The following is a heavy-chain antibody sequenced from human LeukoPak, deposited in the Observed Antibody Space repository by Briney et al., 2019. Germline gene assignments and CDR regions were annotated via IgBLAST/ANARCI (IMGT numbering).Heavy chain of an antibody. D-gene: IGHD2-2*01. J-gene: IGHJ4*02. CDR3: ARGDIVVVPASNLFDY. CDR2: INSDGSST. Sequence: SGGSLRLSCAVSGFTFSSHWMHWVRQAPGKGLVWVSRINSDGSSTSYAASVKGRFTISGDNAKNTLYLQMNSLRAEDTAVYYCARGDIVVVPASNLFDYWGQGTLATVSS. CDR1: GFTFSSHW. V-gene: IGHV3-74*01.